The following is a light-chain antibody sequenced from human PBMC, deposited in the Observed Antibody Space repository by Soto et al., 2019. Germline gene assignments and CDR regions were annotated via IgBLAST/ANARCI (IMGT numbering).Light chain of an antibody. J-gene: IGLJ1*01. CDR2: DNN. CDR1: SSNIGNNF. V-gene: IGLV1-51*01. Sequence: QSVLTQPPSVSAAPGQKVTISCSGSSSNIGNNFVSWYQQLPATAPKLLIYDNNKRPSGIPDRFSGSKSGTSATLGTTGLQTGGEADYYCGTWDSSLSGAHVFGTGTKVTVL. CDR3: GTWDSSLSGAHV.